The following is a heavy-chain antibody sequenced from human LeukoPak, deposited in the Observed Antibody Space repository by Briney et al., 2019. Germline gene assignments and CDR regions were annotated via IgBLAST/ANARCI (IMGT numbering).Heavy chain of an antibody. D-gene: IGHD5-18*01. CDR2: IYYSGST. J-gene: IGHJ4*02. Sequence: SETLSLTCTVSGGSISSSSYFWGWIRQPPGKGLEWIGSIYYSGSTYYNPSLKSRVTISVDTSKNQFSLKLSSVTAADTAVYYCASPGYSYGISFDYWGQGTLVTVSS. CDR3: ASPGYSYGISFDY. V-gene: IGHV4-39*01. CDR1: GGSISSSSYF.